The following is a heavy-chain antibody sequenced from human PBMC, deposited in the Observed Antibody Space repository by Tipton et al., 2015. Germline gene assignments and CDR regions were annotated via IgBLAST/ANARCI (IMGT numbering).Heavy chain of an antibody. V-gene: IGHV3-30*01. J-gene: IGHJ6*02. CDR2: ISYDGSDK. Sequence: SLRLSCAASGFTLSTYAMHWVRQAPGKGLEWVALISYDGSDKYYADSVKGRFTISRDSSENTLYLQMNSLRAEDTAVYYCARTIPVAGTYGMDVWCQGTTVTVSS. CDR1: GFTLSTYA. D-gene: IGHD6-19*01. CDR3: ARTIPVAGTYGMDV.